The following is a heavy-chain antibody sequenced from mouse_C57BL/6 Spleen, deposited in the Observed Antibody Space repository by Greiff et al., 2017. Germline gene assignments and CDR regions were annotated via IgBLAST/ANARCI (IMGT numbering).Heavy chain of an antibody. CDR2: INPNNGGT. D-gene: IGHD3-3*01. V-gene: IGHV1-26*01. CDR3: ARSRGLGPFAY. Sequence: VQLQQSGPELVKPGASVKISCKASGYTFTDYYMNWVKQSHGKSLEWIGDINPNNGGTSYNQKFKGKATLTVDKSSSTAYMELRSLTSEDSAVYYCARSRGLGPFAYWGQGTLVTVSA. J-gene: IGHJ3*01. CDR1: GYTFTDYY.